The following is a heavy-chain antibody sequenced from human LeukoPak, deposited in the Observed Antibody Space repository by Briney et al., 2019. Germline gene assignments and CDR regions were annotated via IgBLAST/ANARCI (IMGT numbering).Heavy chain of an antibody. V-gene: IGHV4-4*07. D-gene: IGHD3-22*01. CDR1: GASISSYY. Sequence: SETLSLTCTVSGASISSYYWSWIRQPAGKGLEWIGRIYTIGSTNYNPSLKSRVTMSVDASKIQFSLKLSSVTAADTAVYYCARDSAPYDSSGYYRFDYWGQGTLVTVSS. J-gene: IGHJ4*02. CDR3: ARDSAPYDSSGYYRFDY. CDR2: IYTIGST.